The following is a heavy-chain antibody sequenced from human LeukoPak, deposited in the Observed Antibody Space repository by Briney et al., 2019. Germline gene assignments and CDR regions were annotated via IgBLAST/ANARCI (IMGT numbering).Heavy chain of an antibody. J-gene: IGHJ4*02. V-gene: IGHV1-69*06. D-gene: IGHD2-15*01. CDR2: IIPIFGTA. CDR1: GGTFSSYA. CDR3: ASGYCSGGSCYSVFDY. Sequence: ASVKVSCMASGGTFSSYAISWVRQAPGQGLEWMGGIIPIFGTANYAQKFQGRVTITADKSTSTAYMELSSLRSEDTAVYYCASGYCSGGSCYSVFDYWGQGTLVTVSS.